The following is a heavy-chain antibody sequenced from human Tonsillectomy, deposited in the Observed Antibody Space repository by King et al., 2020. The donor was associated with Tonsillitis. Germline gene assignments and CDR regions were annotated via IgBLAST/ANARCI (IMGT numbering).Heavy chain of an antibody. V-gene: IGHV3-30*04. D-gene: IGHD3-3*01. Sequence: HVQLVESGGGVVQPGRSLRLSCAASGFTFSNYAMHWVRQAPGKGLEWVAVISYDGSNQYYADSVKGRFSISRDNSRSSLYLQMNSLRAEDTAVYYCANLRITIFRVAKGQPRFDYWGQGTLVTVSS. CDR2: ISYDGSNQ. J-gene: IGHJ4*02. CDR3: ANLRITIFRVAKGQPRFDY. CDR1: GFTFSNYA.